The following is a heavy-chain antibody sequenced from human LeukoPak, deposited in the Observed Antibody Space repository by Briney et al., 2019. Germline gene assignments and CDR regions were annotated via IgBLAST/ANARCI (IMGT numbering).Heavy chain of an antibody. CDR1: GGTFSSYA. Sequence: WASVKVSCKASGGTFSSYAISWVRQAPGQGLEWMGRIIPILGIANYAQKFQGRVTITADKSTSTAYMELSSLRSEDTAVYHCATLGYCSGGSCYSKLKRSDYWGQGTLVTVSS. J-gene: IGHJ4*02. CDR2: IIPILGIA. CDR3: ATLGYCSGGSCYSKLKRSDY. D-gene: IGHD2-15*01. V-gene: IGHV1-69*04.